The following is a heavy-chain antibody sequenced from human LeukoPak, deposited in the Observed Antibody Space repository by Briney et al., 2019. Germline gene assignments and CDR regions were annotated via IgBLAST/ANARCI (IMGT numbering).Heavy chain of an antibody. Sequence: PGGALRLSCAASGFTFSSYGMSWVRQAPGKGLEWVSAISGSGGSTYYADSVKGRFTISRDNSKNTLYLQMNSLRAEDTAVYYCAKEGYGDYVGWFDPWGQGTLVTVSS. CDR1: GFTFSSYG. J-gene: IGHJ5*02. CDR2: ISGSGGST. D-gene: IGHD4-17*01. V-gene: IGHV3-23*01. CDR3: AKEGYGDYVGWFDP.